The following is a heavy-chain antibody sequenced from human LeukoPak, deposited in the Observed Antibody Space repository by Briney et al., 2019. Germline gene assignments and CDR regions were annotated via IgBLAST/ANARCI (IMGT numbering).Heavy chain of an antibody. V-gene: IGHV4-28*03. CDR3: ARGSRITMVRGVIPPGPLFDY. J-gene: IGHJ4*02. Sequence: PGGSLRLSCVVSGFTFSSHWMSWVRQPPGKGLEWIGYIYHSGSTYYNPSLKSRVTISVDRSKNQFSLKLSSVTAADTAVYYCARGSRITMVRGVIPPGPLFDYWGQGTLVTVSS. CDR2: IYHSGST. CDR1: GFTFSSHW. D-gene: IGHD3-10*01.